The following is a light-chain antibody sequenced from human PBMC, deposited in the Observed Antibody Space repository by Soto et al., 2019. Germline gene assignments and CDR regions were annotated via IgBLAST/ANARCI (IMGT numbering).Light chain of an antibody. CDR1: QTIDNK. J-gene: IGKJ1*01. V-gene: IGKV3-15*01. Sequence: IVMTQSPATLSVSPGERATLSCRASQTIDNKLAWYQQRPGQAPRLLIYGVSIRATGIPARFSGSGSGTEFTLTISGLQSEDFGVYYCQQYKDWRTFGQGTNVDIK. CDR2: GVS. CDR3: QQYKDWRT.